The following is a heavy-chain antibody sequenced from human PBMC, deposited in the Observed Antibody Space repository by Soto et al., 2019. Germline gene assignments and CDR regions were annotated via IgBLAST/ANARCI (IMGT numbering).Heavy chain of an antibody. CDR3: ASHPRDSSGYWYYFDY. J-gene: IGHJ4*02. V-gene: IGHV3-21*01. CDR1: GFTFSSHS. CDR2: ISSSSTYI. D-gene: IGHD3-22*01. Sequence: EVQLVESGGGLVKPGGSLRLSCAASGFTFSSHSMNWVRQAPGKGLEWVSSISSSSTYIYYADSVKGRFTISRDNAQNSLYLQMTSLRAEDTAVYYCASHPRDSSGYWYYFDYWGQGTLVTVSS.